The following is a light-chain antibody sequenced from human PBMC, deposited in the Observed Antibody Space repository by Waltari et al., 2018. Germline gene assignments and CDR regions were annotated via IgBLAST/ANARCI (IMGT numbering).Light chain of an antibody. CDR1: QSISSW. CDR3: QQYNSYSPLT. CDR2: KAS. Sequence: DIQMTQSPSTLPASVGDRVTITCRASQSISSWLAWYQQKPGKDPKLLIYKASSLESGVPSRFSGSGSGTEFTLTISSLQPDDFATYYCQQYNSYSPLTFGGGTKVEIK. V-gene: IGKV1-5*03. J-gene: IGKJ4*01.